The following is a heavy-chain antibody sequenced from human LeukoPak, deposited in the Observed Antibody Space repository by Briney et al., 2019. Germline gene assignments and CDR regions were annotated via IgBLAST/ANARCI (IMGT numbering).Heavy chain of an antibody. Sequence: SETLSLTCTVSGGSISSYYWSWIRQPPGKGLEWIGEINHSGSTNYNPSLKSRGTISVDTSKNQFSLKLSSVTAADTAVYYCARGGVFGYGYWGQGTLVTVSS. CDR2: INHSGST. V-gene: IGHV4-34*01. CDR3: ARGGVFGYGY. J-gene: IGHJ4*02. CDR1: GGSISSYY. D-gene: IGHD5-18*01.